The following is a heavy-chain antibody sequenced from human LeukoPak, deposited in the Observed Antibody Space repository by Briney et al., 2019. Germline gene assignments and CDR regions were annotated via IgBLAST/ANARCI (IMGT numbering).Heavy chain of an antibody. CDR1: GGTFSSYA. V-gene: IGHV1-69*05. D-gene: IGHD5-12*01. CDR3: ARVVTIPGGYYYYMDV. J-gene: IGHJ6*03. CDR2: IIPIFGTA. Sequence: SVKVSCKASGGTFSSYAISWVRQAPGQGLEWMGGIIPIFGTANYAQKFQGGVTITTDESTSTAYMELSSLRSEDTAVYYCARVVTIPGGYYYYMDVWGKGTTVTVSS.